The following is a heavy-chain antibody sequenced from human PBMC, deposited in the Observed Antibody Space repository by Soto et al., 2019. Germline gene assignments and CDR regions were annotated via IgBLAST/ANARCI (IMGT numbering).Heavy chain of an antibody. D-gene: IGHD2-2*01. CDR2: ISKSDYT. V-gene: IGHV3-21*06. CDR3: AREDSIIIPAVSDF. J-gene: IGHJ4*02. CDR1: GFAFNNYG. Sequence: GGSLRLSCTVSGFAFNNYGINWVRQAPGKGLEWVSSISKSDYTYYSDSVKGRFTISRDNAKNSVSLQMNTLRVEDTAVYYCAREDSIIIPAVSDFWGRGTLVTVSS.